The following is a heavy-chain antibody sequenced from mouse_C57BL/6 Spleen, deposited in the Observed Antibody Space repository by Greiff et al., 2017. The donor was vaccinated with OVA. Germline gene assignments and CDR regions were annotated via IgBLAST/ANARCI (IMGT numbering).Heavy chain of an antibody. Sequence: VQLQQSGAELVKPGASVKISCKASGYAFSSYWMNWVKQRPGKGLEWIGQIYPGDGDTNYNGKFKGKATLTADKSSSTAYMQLSSLTSEDSAVYFCERGRDSNYGDYWGQGTTLTVSS. J-gene: IGHJ2*01. CDR3: ERGRDSNYGDY. CDR2: IYPGDGDT. CDR1: GYAFSSYW. V-gene: IGHV1-80*01. D-gene: IGHD2-5*01.